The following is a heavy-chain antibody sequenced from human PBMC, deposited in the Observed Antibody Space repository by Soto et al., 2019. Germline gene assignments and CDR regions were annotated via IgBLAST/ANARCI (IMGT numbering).Heavy chain of an antibody. V-gene: IGHV1-2*02. Sequence: ASVKVSCKASGYTFTGYYIHWVREAPGQGLEWMGWINPQTGGTSYGQKFQCRVTLSRDTSINTAYLELSRLRFDDAAVYFCARERYQVISDGMDVWGQGTTVTSP. J-gene: IGHJ6*02. CDR3: ARERYQVISDGMDV. CDR1: GYTFTGYY. CDR2: INPQTGGT. D-gene: IGHD2-2*01.